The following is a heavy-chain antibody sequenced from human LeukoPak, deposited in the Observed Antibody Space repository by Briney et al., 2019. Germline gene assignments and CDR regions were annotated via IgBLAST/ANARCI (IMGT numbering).Heavy chain of an antibody. D-gene: IGHD2-15*01. J-gene: IGHJ4*02. Sequence: GASVTVSCKSSGGTFSSYAISWVRQAPGQGLEWMGGIIPIFGTANYAQKFQGRVTITADESTSTAYMELSSLRSEDTAVYYCAREVEEYCSGGSCYGAHYWGQGTLVTVSS. V-gene: IGHV1-69*13. CDR2: IIPIFGTA. CDR3: AREVEEYCSGGSCYGAHY. CDR1: GGTFSSYA.